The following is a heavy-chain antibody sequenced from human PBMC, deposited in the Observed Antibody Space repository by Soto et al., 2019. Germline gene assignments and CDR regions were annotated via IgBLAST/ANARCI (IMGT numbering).Heavy chain of an antibody. CDR1: GYXFTSYL. CDR3: IRGYSYGTYGMDV. J-gene: IGHJ6*02. Sequence: EXLKISCKSSGYXFTSYLVVWVRHMPGKGLEWMGIIYPGDSDTRYSPSFQGQVTISADKSIRTAYLQWSSLKASDTAMYYCIRGYSYGTYGMDVWGQGTTVTVSS. V-gene: IGHV5-51*01. D-gene: IGHD5-18*01. CDR2: IYPGDSDT.